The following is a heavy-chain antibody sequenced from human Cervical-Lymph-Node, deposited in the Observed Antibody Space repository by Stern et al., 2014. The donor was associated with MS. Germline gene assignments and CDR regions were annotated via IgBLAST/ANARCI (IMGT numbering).Heavy chain of an antibody. V-gene: IGHV1-2*02. J-gene: IGHJ3*02. Sequence: VQLVESGAEVKKPGASVKVSCKAYGYTFTGYYMHWVRQAPGQGLEWMGRVNPNSGGTNYAQKFQGRVTMTRDTSISTAYMELSRLRSDDTAVYYCARGVGATWEDAFDIWGQGTMVTVSS. CDR2: VNPNSGGT. D-gene: IGHD1-26*01. CDR3: ARGVGATWEDAFDI. CDR1: GYTFTGYY.